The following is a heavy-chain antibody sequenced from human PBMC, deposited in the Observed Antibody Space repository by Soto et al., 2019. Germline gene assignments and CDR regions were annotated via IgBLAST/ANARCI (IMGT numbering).Heavy chain of an antibody. V-gene: IGHV3-11*01. Sequence: WIRTAPGKGLEWISYITSRGNTIYYADSVKGRFTISRDNAKNSLYLQMNSLRAEDTAVYYCARVLTDVQLAVDGWGQGTMVTFSS. J-gene: IGHJ3*01. D-gene: IGHD1-1*01. CDR2: ITSRGNTI. CDR3: ARVLTDVQLAVDG.